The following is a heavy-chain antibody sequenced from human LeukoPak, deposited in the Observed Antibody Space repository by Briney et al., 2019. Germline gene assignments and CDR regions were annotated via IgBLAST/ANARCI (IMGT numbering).Heavy chain of an antibody. CDR3: AKRVPYSSSSVYFDY. CDR2: ISDSGRDT. CDR1: GFTLINYA. V-gene: IGHV3-23*01. D-gene: IGHD6-6*01. Sequence: PEGSLRLSCAASGFTLINYAMSWVRQAPGKGLEWVSAISDSGRDTYYADSVKGRFTISRDNSKNTLYLQMNSLRAEDAAVYYCAKRVPYSSSSVYFDYWGQGTLVTVSS. J-gene: IGHJ4*02.